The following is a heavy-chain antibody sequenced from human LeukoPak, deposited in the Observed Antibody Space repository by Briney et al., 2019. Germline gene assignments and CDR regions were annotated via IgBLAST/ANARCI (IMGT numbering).Heavy chain of an antibody. CDR2: ISGSGGAT. V-gene: IGHV3-23*01. J-gene: IGHJ5*02. D-gene: IGHD2-15*01. CDR1: GFTFSNYA. Sequence: GGSLRLSCAASGFTFSNYAMSWVRQAPGKGLEWVSGISGSGGATNYADSVKGRFTISRDNSKNTLYLRMNSLRAEDTAVYYCAKDLGSGGSKWFDPWGQGTLVTVSS. CDR3: AKDLGSGGSKWFDP.